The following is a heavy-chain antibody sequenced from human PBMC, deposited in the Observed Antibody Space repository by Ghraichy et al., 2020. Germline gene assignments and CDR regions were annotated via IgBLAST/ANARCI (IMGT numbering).Heavy chain of an antibody. CDR1: GYSISAGYY. V-gene: IGHV4-38-2*02. Sequence: EPLNISCTVSGYSISAGYYWGWIRQPPGKGLEWIGSVYGSGHTYYNSSLKSRATFSVDTSKRQFSLSLRSVTAADTAVYYCVRVDTRADYFYYYMDAWGKGTTVTVSS. CDR3: VRVDTRADYFYYYMDA. J-gene: IGHJ6*03. CDR2: VYGSGHT. D-gene: IGHD2-2*02.